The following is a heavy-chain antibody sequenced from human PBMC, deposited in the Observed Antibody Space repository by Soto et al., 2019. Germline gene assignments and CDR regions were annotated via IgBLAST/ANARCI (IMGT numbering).Heavy chain of an antibody. Sequence: GESLKISCKGSGYSFTSYWIGWVRQMPGKGLEWMGIIYPGDSDTRYSPSFQGQVTISADKSISTAYLQWSSLKASDTAMYYCARHGLRRLLWFGESLHYFDYWGQGTLVTVSS. D-gene: IGHD3-10*01. V-gene: IGHV5-51*01. CDR2: IYPGDSDT. CDR3: ARHGLRRLLWFGESLHYFDY. CDR1: GYSFTSYW. J-gene: IGHJ4*02.